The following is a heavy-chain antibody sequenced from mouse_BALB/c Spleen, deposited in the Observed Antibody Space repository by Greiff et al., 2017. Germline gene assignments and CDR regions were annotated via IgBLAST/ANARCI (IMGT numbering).Heavy chain of an antibody. J-gene: IGHJ3*01. Sequence: VQLQQSGPELMKPGASVKISCKASGYSFTSYYMHWVKQSHGKSLEWIGYIDPFNGGTSYNQKFKGKATLTVDKSSSTAYMHLSSLASEDSAVYYCARGVTFAYWGQGTLVTVSA. D-gene: IGHD2-1*01. CDR1: GYSFTSYY. CDR2: IDPFNGGT. CDR3: ARGVTFAY. V-gene: IGHV1S135*01.